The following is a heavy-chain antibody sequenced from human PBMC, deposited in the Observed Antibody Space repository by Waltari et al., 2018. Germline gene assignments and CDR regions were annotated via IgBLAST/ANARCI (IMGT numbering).Heavy chain of an antibody. Sequence: QVQLQESGPGLVKPSETLSLTCTVPGGSISSYYWSWIRQPPGKGLEWIGYIYYSGSTNYNPSLKSRVTISVDTSKNQFSLKLSSVTAADTAVYYCAIGYSSDWYYAFDIWGQGTMVTVSS. CDR3: AIGYSSDWYYAFDI. V-gene: IGHV4-59*01. J-gene: IGHJ3*02. CDR1: GGSISSYY. CDR2: IYYSGST. D-gene: IGHD6-19*01.